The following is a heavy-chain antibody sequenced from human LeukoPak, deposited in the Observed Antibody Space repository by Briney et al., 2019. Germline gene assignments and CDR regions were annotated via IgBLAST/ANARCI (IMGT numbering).Heavy chain of an antibody. CDR1: GGSISSSSYY. CDR3: ARHAGPVGDDCIGTFDY. CDR2: IYYSGST. D-gene: IGHD2-21*02. Sequence: SETLSLTCTVSGGSISSSSYYWGWIRQPPGKVLEWIGSIYYSGSTYYNPSLKSRVTISVDTSKNQFSLKLSSVTAADTAVYYCARHAGPVGDDCIGTFDYWGQGTLVTVSS. V-gene: IGHV4-39*01. J-gene: IGHJ4*02.